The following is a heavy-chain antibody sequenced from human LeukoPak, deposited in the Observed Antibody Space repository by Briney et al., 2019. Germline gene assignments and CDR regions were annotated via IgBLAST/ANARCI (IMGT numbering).Heavy chain of an antibody. V-gene: IGHV3-48*03. D-gene: IGHD1-26*01. J-gene: IGHJ3*02. CDR3: ARDRRVGGTWSDGAFDI. Sequence: GGSLRLTCAPSGLSLTIYEMNGVPEAPGKGLEWVSYITISGDRIYYADSVKGRFTISRDNAKNSLPLQLTSLRAEDTAIYYCARDRRVGGTWSDGAFDIWGQGTTVTVSS. CDR2: ITISGDRI. CDR1: GLSLTIYE.